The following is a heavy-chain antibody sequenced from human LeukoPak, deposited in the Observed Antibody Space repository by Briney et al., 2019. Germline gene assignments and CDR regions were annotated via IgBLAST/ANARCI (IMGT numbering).Heavy chain of an antibody. Sequence: ASVKVSCKASGYTFTSYYMHWVRQAPGQGLEWMGIINPSGGSTSYAQKFQGRVTMTRDTSISTAYMELSRLRSDDTAVYYCARENFGGLDYWGQGTLVTVSS. CDR3: ARENFGGLDY. V-gene: IGHV1-46*01. CDR2: INPSGGST. J-gene: IGHJ4*02. CDR1: GYTFTSYY. D-gene: IGHD3-3*01.